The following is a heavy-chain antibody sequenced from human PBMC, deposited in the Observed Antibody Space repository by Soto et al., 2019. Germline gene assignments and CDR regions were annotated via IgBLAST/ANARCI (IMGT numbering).Heavy chain of an antibody. Sequence: ASVKVSCKASGYTFTSYDINWVRQATGQGLEWMRWMNPNSGNTGYAQKFQGRVTMTRNTSISTAYMELSSLRSEDTAVYYCARGSYYYYYMDVWGKGTTVTVSS. CDR3: ARGSYYYYYMDV. CDR2: MNPNSGNT. CDR1: GYTFTSYD. V-gene: IGHV1-8*01. J-gene: IGHJ6*03.